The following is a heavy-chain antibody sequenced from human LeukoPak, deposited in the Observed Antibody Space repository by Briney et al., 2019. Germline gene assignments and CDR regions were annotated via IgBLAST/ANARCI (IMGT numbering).Heavy chain of an antibody. J-gene: IGHJ4*02. V-gene: IGHV3-48*03. CDR2: ISYSGTTI. CDR1: GFTFSSYE. D-gene: IGHD3-10*01. CDR3: ATDGTPLRVGEVFFDN. Sequence: GGSLRLSCAASGFTFSSYEMNWVRPAPGKGLEWVSYISYSGTTIYYADSVKGRFTISRDDAKNSVYLQMNSLRDEDTAVYYCATDGTPLRVGEVFFDNWGQGTLVTVSS.